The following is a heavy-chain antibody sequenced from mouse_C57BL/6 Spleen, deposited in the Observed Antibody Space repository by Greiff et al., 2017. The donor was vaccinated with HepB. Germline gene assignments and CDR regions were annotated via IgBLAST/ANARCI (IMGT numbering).Heavy chain of an antibody. CDR2: IYPRSGNT. CDR3: ARERDSSGLDY. CDR1: GYTFTSYG. J-gene: IGHJ2*01. Sequence: VQGVESGAELARPGASVKLSCKASGYTFTSYGISWVKQRTGQGLEWIGEIYPRSGNTYYNEKFKGKATLTADKSSSTAYMELRSLTSEDSAVYFCARERDSSGLDYWGQGTTLTVSS. D-gene: IGHD3-2*02. V-gene: IGHV1-81*01.